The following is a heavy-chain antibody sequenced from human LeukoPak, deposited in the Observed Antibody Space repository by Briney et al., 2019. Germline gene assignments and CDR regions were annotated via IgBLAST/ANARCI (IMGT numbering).Heavy chain of an antibody. CDR2: INPSSGGT. CDR3: AGLTYYDFWSGYNYAFDI. Sequence: ASVKVSFKASGYTFTGYYMHWLRQAPGQGLEWMGWINPSSGGTNYAQKFQGRVTMTRDTSISTDYMELSRLRSDDTAVYYCAGLTYYDFWSGYNYAFDIWGQGTMVTVAS. CDR1: GYTFTGYY. D-gene: IGHD3-3*01. V-gene: IGHV1-2*02. J-gene: IGHJ3*02.